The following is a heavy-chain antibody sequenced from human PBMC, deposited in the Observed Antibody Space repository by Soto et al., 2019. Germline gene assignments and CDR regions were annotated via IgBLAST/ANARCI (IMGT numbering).Heavy chain of an antibody. CDR1: GFSLSTSGVG. V-gene: IGHV2-5*02. D-gene: IGHD2-15*01. Sequence: QITLKESGPPLVKPTQTLTLTCTFSGFSLSTSGVGVGWIRQPPGKALEWLALIYWDDDKRYSPSLKSRLTITKDAPKSQVVRTMTNMEPVDTATYYCAHSWYCSGGSCYFTHYFDYWGQVTLVTVSS. J-gene: IGHJ4*02. CDR3: AHSWYCSGGSCYFTHYFDY. CDR2: IYWDDDK.